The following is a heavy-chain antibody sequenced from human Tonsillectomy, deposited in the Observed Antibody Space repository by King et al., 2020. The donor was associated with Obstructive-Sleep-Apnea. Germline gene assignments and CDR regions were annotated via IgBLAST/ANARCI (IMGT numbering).Heavy chain of an antibody. CDR2: IKQDGSEE. D-gene: IGHD3-10*01. Sequence: VQLVESGGGLVQPGGSLKLSCAASGFTFTAYWMSWVRQAPGTGLEWVANIKQDGSEEYYVDAVKGRFTISRDNAKNSLFLQMNSLIAEDTAVYFCVRDRLGHLFEGFDIWGQGTMVTVSS. V-gene: IGHV3-7*01. J-gene: IGHJ3*02. CDR1: GFTFTAYW. CDR3: VRDRLGHLFEGFDI.